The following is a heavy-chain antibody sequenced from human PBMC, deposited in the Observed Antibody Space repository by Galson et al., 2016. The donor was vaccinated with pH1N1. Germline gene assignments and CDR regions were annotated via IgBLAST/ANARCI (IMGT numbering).Heavy chain of an antibody. J-gene: IGHJ5*02. Sequence: SLRLSCAGSGFHVSDNYMNWVRQAPGGGLEWVSVINTPGSTYYTDSVKGRFPISRHSPRNTVYLQINRLRPDDTAVYYCVRGIEGTGVVVRGGFDLWGQGTLVTVTS. CDR2: INTPGST. V-gene: IGHV3-53*04. D-gene: IGHD6-19*01. CDR3: VRGIEGTGVVVRGGFDL. CDR1: GFHVSDNY.